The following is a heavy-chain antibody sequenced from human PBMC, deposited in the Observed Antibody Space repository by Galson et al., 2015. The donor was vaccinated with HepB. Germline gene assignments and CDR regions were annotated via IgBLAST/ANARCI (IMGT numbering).Heavy chain of an antibody. J-gene: IGHJ4*02. D-gene: IGHD6-19*01. CDR2: INLSGGST. V-gene: IGHV1-46*01. CDR1: GYTFTSYY. Sequence: SVKVSCKASGYTFTSYYMHWVRQAPGRGLEWMGIINLSGGSTSFAQKFQGRVTMTRDTSTSTVYMELSSLRSEDTAVYYCARAPERSSGSDYWGQGTLVTVSS. CDR3: ARAPERSSGSDY.